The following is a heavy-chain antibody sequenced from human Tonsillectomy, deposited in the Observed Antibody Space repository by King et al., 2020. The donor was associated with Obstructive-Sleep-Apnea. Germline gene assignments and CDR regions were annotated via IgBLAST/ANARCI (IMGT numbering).Heavy chain of an antibody. CDR2: INHSGST. J-gene: IGHJ2*01. V-gene: IGHV4-34*01. D-gene: IGHD3-10*01. CDR1: GGSFSDYY. Sequence: VQLQQWGAGLLKPSEILSLTCAVYGGSFSDYYWSWIRQPPGKGLEWIGEINHSGSTCYSPSLKSRVTISVDTSKNQFSLKLSSVTAADTAVYYCARVPLSYYGSGSNWYFDLWGRGTLVTVSS. CDR3: ARVPLSYYGSGSNWYFDL.